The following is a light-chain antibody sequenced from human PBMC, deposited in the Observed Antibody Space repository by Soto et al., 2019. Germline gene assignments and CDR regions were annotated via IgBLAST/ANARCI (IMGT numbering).Light chain of an antibody. Sequence: QSVLTQPPSVSGAPWQRVTISCTGSRSNIGTGYDVHWYQQLPGTAPKLLIYGNSNRPSGVPDRFSGSKSGTSASLAITGLQAEDEADYYCQSYDSSLSEYVFGTGTKVTVL. CDR3: QSYDSSLSEYV. J-gene: IGLJ1*01. CDR1: RSNIGTGYD. CDR2: GNS. V-gene: IGLV1-40*01.